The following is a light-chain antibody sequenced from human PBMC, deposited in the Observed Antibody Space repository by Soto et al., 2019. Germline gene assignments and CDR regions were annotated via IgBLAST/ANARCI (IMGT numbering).Light chain of an antibody. J-gene: IGKJ2*01. CDR2: GAS. V-gene: IGKV3-20*01. CDR1: QTVSSGQ. CDR3: QQYGCSPYT. Sequence: EIVLTQSPGTVSLSPGESATLSCRASQTVSSGQLAWYQQEPGQAPRLLIYGASNRAAGIPDKFSGSGSETECTLTITSLEPEDFAVYYCQQYGCSPYTVGQGTRLQI.